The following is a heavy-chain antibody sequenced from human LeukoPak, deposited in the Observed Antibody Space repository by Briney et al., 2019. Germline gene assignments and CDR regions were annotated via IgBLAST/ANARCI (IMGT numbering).Heavy chain of an antibody. V-gene: IGHV3-30*01. CDR2: ISKDGSNK. CDR3: ARDPTGGYSYGLLDY. CDR1: GFTFGSYA. Sequence: GRSLRLSCAASGFTFGSYAVHWVRKAPGKGLEWVALISKDGSNKYYADSVKGRFTISRDNSKNTLYLQMNSLRVEDTAMYYCARDPTGGYSYGLLDYWGQGTLVTVPS. D-gene: IGHD5-18*01. J-gene: IGHJ4*02.